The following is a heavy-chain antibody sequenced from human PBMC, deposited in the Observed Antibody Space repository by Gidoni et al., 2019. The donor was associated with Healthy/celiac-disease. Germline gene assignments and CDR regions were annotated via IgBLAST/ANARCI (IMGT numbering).Heavy chain of an antibody. CDR2: T. V-gene: IGHV4-34*01. D-gene: IGHD3-3*01. J-gene: IGHJ3*02. Sequence: TNYNPSLKSRVTISVDTSKNQFSLKLSSVTAADTAVYYCARSSGVDFWSGYYTDNDAFDIWGQGTMVTVSS. CDR3: ARSSGVDFWSGYYTDNDAFDI.